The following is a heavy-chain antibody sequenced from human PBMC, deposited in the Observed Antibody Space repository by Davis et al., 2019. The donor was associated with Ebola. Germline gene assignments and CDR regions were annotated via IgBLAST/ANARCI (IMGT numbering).Heavy chain of an antibody. CDR1: GFTFSSYS. CDR2: ISSSSTI. J-gene: IGHJ4*02. D-gene: IGHD2-8*01. CDR3: AKEGVLMVYAFIDY. Sequence: GESLKISCAASGFTFSSYSMNWVRQAPGKGLEWVSYISSSSTIYYADSVKGRFTISRDNSKNTLYLQMNSLRAEDTAVYYCAKEGVLMVYAFIDYWGQGTLVTVSS. V-gene: IGHV3-48*01.